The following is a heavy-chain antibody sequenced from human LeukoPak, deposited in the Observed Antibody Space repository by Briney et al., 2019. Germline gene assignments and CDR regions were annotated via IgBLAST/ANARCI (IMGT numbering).Heavy chain of an antibody. CDR1: GGTFSSYA. CDR3: ARVGRGPAITMIVVATRGAFDI. J-gene: IGHJ3*02. D-gene: IGHD3-22*01. CDR2: MNPNSGNT. V-gene: IGHV1-8*02. Sequence: GASVKVSCKASGGTFSSYAINWVRQATGQGLEWMGWMNPNSGNTGYAQKFQGRVTMTRNTSISTANMELSSLRSEDTAVYYCARVGRGPAITMIVVATRGAFDIWGQGTMVTVSS.